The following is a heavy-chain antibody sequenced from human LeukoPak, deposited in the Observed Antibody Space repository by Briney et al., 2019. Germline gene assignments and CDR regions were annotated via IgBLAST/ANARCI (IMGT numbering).Heavy chain of an antibody. CDR2: ISGSGGNT. CDR1: GFTFSNYS. D-gene: IGHD3-9*01. Sequence: PGASLRLSCAVSGFTFSNYSMSLVRQAPGKGLEWVSAISGSGGNTYYADSVKGRFTISRGNSKHTVFLQMNSLRAEDTAVYYCAKWGHYDVLTGYYVSDYWGQGTLVTVSS. J-gene: IGHJ4*02. CDR3: AKWGHYDVLTGYYVSDY. V-gene: IGHV3-23*01.